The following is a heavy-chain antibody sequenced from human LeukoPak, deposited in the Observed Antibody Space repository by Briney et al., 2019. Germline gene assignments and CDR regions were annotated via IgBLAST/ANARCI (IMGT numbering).Heavy chain of an antibody. Sequence: GGSLRLSCAASGFTFSDTWMHWVRQAPGKGLEWVAFIRYDGSNKYYADFVKGRFTISRDNSKNTLYLQMNSLRAEDTAVYYCATSGYSYGTFDYWGQGTLVTVSS. D-gene: IGHD5-18*01. CDR3: ATSGYSYGTFDY. V-gene: IGHV3-30*02. J-gene: IGHJ4*02. CDR2: IRYDGSNK. CDR1: GFTFSDTW.